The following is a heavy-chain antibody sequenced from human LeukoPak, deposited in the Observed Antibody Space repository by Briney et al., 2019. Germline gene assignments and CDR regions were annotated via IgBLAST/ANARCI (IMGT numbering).Heavy chain of an antibody. D-gene: IGHD3-10*01. Sequence: GGSLRLSCAASGFTFSSYAMSWVRQAPGKGLAWISTVSASGDSTSYADSVKGRFTISRDNSKDALYLQVNSLRADDAALYYCAKSHYYGSGSIDYWGQGTLVTVSS. CDR1: GFTFSSYA. CDR3: AKSHYYGSGSIDY. V-gene: IGHV3-23*01. J-gene: IGHJ4*02. CDR2: VSASGDST.